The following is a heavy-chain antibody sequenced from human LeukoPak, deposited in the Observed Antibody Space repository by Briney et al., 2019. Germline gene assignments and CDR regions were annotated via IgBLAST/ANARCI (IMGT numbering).Heavy chain of an antibody. CDR2: IKQDGSEK. J-gene: IGHJ4*02. CDR1: GFTFSRFW. V-gene: IGHV3-7*01. CDR3: ARDPPRITHYFDY. Sequence: GGSLRLSCAASGFTFSRFWMNWVRQAPGKGLEWVANIKQDGSEKYYVDSVKGRFTISRDNAKNSLYLQMNSLRAEDTAVYYCARDPPRITHYFDYWGQGTLVTVSS. D-gene: IGHD3-10*01.